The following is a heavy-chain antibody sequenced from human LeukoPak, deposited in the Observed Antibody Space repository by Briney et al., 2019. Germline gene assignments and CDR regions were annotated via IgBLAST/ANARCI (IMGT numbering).Heavy chain of an antibody. Sequence: GGSLRLSCAASGFTFSNYWTTWVRQAPGKGLEWVANIKEDGSEKYYVDSVRGRFTISRDNAKNSLYLQMNSLRAEDTAVYYCAYGNYYDSSGSLFDYWGQGTLVTVSS. V-gene: IGHV3-7*01. CDR1: GFTFSNYW. J-gene: IGHJ4*02. CDR2: IKEDGSEK. D-gene: IGHD3-22*01. CDR3: AYGNYYDSSGSLFDY.